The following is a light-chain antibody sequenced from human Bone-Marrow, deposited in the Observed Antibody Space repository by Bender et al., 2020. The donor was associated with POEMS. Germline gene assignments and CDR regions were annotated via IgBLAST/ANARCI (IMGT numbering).Light chain of an antibody. CDR2: NNE. Sequence: QSVLTQPPSVSGAPGQTVTISCTGTSSNMGAGYGVNWYQQLPGPAPKLLIYNNENRPSGVPDRISGSKSGTSASLAITGLQAEDEADYYCQSYDISLSGWVFGGGTKLTAL. J-gene: IGLJ3*02. V-gene: IGLV1-40*01. CDR1: SSNMGAGYG. CDR3: QSYDISLSGWV.